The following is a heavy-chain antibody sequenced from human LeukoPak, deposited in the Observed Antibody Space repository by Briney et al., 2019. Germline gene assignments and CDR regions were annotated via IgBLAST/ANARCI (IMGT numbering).Heavy chain of an antibody. D-gene: IGHD3-3*01. J-gene: IGHJ3*02. CDR3: ARGGITIFGVESLGAFDI. V-gene: IGHV4-31*03. CDR2: IYYSGST. CDR1: GGSISSGGYY. Sequence: SETLSLTCTVSGGSISSGGYYWSWIRQHPGKGLEWIGYIYYSGSTYYNPSLKSRVTISVDTSKNQFSLKLSSVTAADTAVYYCARGGITIFGVESLGAFDIWGQGTMVTVSS.